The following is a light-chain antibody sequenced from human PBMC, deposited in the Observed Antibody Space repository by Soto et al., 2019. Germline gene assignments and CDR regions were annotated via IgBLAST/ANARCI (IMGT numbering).Light chain of an antibody. CDR1: QTISNW. V-gene: IGKV1-5*01. CDR2: DAS. Sequence: DIQMTQSPSTLSASVVDRVTITCLASQTISNWLSWYQQKPGKAPKLLIYDASTLESGVPSRFSGSGSGTEFTLTISTLQPDDFATYYCQQYNTYTWTFDQGTKVDI. J-gene: IGKJ1*01. CDR3: QQYNTYTWT.